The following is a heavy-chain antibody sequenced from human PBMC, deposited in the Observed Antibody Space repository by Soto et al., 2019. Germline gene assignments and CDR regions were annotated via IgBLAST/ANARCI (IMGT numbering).Heavy chain of an antibody. Sequence: QVQLVESGGGLVKPGGSLRLSCAASGFAFSDFHMSWTRQAPGKGLEWISYISGGGTTVFYADSVKGRFTISRDNAQKSLYLQMSSLRAEDTAVYYCARDSGSSSDYYGMDVWGQGTTVTVSS. CDR1: GFAFSDFH. CDR2: ISGGGTTV. V-gene: IGHV3-11*04. J-gene: IGHJ6*02. CDR3: ARDSGSSSDYYGMDV. D-gene: IGHD6-13*01.